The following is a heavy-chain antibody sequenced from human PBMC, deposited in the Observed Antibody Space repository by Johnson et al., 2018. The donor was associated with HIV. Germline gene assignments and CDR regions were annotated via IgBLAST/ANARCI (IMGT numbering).Heavy chain of an antibody. CDR1: GFTFSDYY. Sequence: VQLVESGGGLVKPGGSLRLSCAASGFTFSDYYMSWVRQAPGKGLEWVSVISSGGSTYYADSVKGRFTISRDNSKNTLYLQMNSLRAEDTAVYYCATGSPTVTTNAFDIWGQGTRVTVSS. J-gene: IGHJ3*02. CDR2: ISSGGST. D-gene: IGHD4-17*01. CDR3: ATGSPTVTTNAFDI. V-gene: IGHV3-66*01.